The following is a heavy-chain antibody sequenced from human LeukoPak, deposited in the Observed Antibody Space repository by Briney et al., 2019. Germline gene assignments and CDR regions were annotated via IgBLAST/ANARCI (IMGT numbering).Heavy chain of an antibody. CDR3: AATYGDYVSDAFDI. J-gene: IGHJ3*02. D-gene: IGHD4-17*01. Sequence: GGSLRLSCAASGFTISSNYMSWVRQAPGQGLEWVSVVYSGGSTYYADSVKGRFTISRANSKNTLYLQMNSLRAEDTAVYYCAATYGDYVSDAFDIWGQGTMVTVSS. CDR1: GFTISSNY. CDR2: VYSGGST. V-gene: IGHV3-53*01.